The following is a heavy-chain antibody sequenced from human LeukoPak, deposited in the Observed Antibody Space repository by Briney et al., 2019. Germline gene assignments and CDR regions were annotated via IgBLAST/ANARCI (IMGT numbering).Heavy chain of an antibody. CDR2: IYYIGTT. CDR3: ARNGDRRIDY. Sequence: SETLSLTCAVSGFSISSGYYWGWIRQPPGKGLEWIGTIYYIGTTYYNPPLKGRVTISIETSKNQFSLKLSSVTAADTAVYYCARNGDRRIDYWGQGTLVSVSS. J-gene: IGHJ4*02. V-gene: IGHV4-38-2*01. CDR1: GFSISSGYY.